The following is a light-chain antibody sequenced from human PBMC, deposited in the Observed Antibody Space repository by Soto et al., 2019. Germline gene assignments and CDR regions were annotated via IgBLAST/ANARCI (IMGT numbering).Light chain of an antibody. Sequence: IQMTQSPSSLSASVGDRVTITCRASETISTYLNWYQQKPGKAPNLLIYFASTLQSGVPSRFSGSGSGTDFTLTISTLQPEDFATYYCQQSYSSVRTFGQGTKVEVK. CDR2: FAS. V-gene: IGKV1-39*01. J-gene: IGKJ1*01. CDR1: ETISTY. CDR3: QQSYSSVRT.